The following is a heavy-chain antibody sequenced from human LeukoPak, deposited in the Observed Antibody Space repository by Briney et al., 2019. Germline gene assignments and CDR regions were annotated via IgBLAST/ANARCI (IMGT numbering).Heavy chain of an antibody. Sequence: ASVKVSCKASGGTFSSYAISWVRQAPGQGLEWMGGIIPIFGTANNAQKFQGRVTITADESTSTAYMELSSLRSEDTAVYYCARSSGNQLLFGWYFDLWGRGTLVTVSS. CDR3: ARSSGNQLLFGWYFDL. J-gene: IGHJ2*01. D-gene: IGHD2-2*01. V-gene: IGHV1-69*01. CDR2: IIPIFGTA. CDR1: GGTFSSYA.